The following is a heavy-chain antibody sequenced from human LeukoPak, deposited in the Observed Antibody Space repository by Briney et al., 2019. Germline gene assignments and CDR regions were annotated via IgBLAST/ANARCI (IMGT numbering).Heavy chain of an antibody. J-gene: IGHJ5*02. CDR3: ARDGGLGPPFGSWFDP. D-gene: IGHD3/OR15-3a*01. V-gene: IGHV3-11*01. CDR2: ISSSGSTI. CDR1: GFTFSDYY. Sequence: PGGSLRLSCAASGFTFSDYYMSWIRQVPGKGLEWVSYISSSGSTIYYADSMKGRFTISRDNAKNSLYLQMNSLRAEDTAVYYCARDGGLGPPFGSWFDPWGQGTLVTVSS.